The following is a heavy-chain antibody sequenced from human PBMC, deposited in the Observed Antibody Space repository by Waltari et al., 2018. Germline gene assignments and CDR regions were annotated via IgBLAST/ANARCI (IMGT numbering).Heavy chain of an antibody. CDR2: IYSSGTT. D-gene: IGHD3-10*02. CDR1: GVSINNGDNY. J-gene: IGHJ6*04. V-gene: IGHV4-30-4*08. CDR3: ARMGLNYSNVPSTKPLKSWEFPHPYLQGR. Sequence: QVQLQVSGPGLVKPSQTLSLTCAVSGVSINNGDNYWSWIRQPPGKGLECIGHIYSSGTTSHKPSLKSRVGMLIETAKKPFFLRLGSWTGANTGVYYWARMGLNYSNVPSTKPLKSWEFPHPYLQGRRDKGTTVTISS.